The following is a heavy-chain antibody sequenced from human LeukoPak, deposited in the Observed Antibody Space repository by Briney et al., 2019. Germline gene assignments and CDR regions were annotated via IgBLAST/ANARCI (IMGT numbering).Heavy chain of an antibody. CDR3: ARAASWHVWYFDL. V-gene: IGHV3-21*01. Sequence: GGSLRLSCAASGFTFSSYSMNWVRQAPGKGLEWVSSISSSSSYIYYADSVKGRFTISRDNAKNSLYLQMNSLRAEDTAVYYCARAASWHVWYFDLWGRGTLVTVSS. CDR1: GFTFSSYS. CDR2: ISSSSSYI. D-gene: IGHD2-2*01. J-gene: IGHJ2*01.